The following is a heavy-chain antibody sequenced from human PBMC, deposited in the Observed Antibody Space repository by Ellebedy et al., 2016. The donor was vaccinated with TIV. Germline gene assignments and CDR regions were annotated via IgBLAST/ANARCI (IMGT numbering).Heavy chain of an antibody. V-gene: IGHV1-24*01. D-gene: IGHD6-19*01. CDR2: FDPEDGET. CDR3: ARALEQWLAHGALDI. J-gene: IGHJ3*02. CDR1: GYTLTELS. Sequence: ASVKVSCKVSGYTLTELSMHWVRQAPGKGLEWMGGFDPEDGETIYAQKFQGRVTMTRDTSISTAYMDLSRLRSDDTAVYYCARALEQWLAHGALDIWGQGTMVTVSS.